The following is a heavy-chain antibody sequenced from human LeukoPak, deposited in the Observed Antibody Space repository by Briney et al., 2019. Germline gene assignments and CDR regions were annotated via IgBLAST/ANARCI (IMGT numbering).Heavy chain of an antibody. Sequence: GGSLRLSCAASGFTFTTYAMNWVRQAPGKGLEWVSAISPSGRTTDYADSVKGRFTISRDNSKNTLYLQMNSLRAEDTAVYYCARIGYCSGGSCYSGLVWLPFEYWGQGTLVTVSS. CDR1: GFTFTTYA. CDR2: ISPSGRTT. J-gene: IGHJ4*02. V-gene: IGHV3-23*01. D-gene: IGHD2-15*01. CDR3: ARIGYCSGGSCYSGLVWLPFEY.